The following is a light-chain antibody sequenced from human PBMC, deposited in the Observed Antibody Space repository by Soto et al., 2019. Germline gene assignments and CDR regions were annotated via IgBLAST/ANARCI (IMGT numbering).Light chain of an antibody. J-gene: IGKJ2*03. CDR2: GAS. Sequence: ETVMTQSPDTLSVSPGESATLSCRASQDVSTNLAWFHHKPGQTSRLVLYGASKRATGIPARFSGSGSGRHFTLTISSLQSEDFGVYYCQHYNNWPPYSFGQGTKVDIK. CDR3: QHYNNWPPYS. V-gene: IGKV3-15*01. CDR1: QDVSTN.